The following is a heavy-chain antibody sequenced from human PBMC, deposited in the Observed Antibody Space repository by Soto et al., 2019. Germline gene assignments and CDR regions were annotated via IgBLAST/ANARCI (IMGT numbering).Heavy chain of an antibody. V-gene: IGHV1-24*01. D-gene: IGHD2-2*01. J-gene: IGHJ6*02. Sequence: ASVKVSCKVSGYTLTELSMHWVRQAPGKGLERMGGFDPEDGETIYAQKLQGRVTMTEDTSTDTAYMELSSLRSEDTAVYYCATMGYQLLFNLYYYYGMDVWGQGTTVTISS. CDR3: ATMGYQLLFNLYYYYGMDV. CDR1: GYTLTELS. CDR2: FDPEDGET.